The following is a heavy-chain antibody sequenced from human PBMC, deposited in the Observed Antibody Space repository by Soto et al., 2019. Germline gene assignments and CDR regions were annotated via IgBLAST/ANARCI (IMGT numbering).Heavy chain of an antibody. V-gene: IGHV3-53*01. D-gene: IGHD2-2*02. CDR3: ARGLGYCSSTSCYSGGHYYYYGMDV. J-gene: IGHJ6*02. CDR2: IYSGGST. CDR1: GFTVSSNY. Sequence: GGSLRLSCAASGFTVSSNYMSWVRQAPGKGLEWVSVIYSGGSTYYADSVKGRFTISRDNSKNTPYLQMNSLRAEDTAVYYCARGLGYCSSTSCYSGGHYYYYGMDVWGQGTTVTV.